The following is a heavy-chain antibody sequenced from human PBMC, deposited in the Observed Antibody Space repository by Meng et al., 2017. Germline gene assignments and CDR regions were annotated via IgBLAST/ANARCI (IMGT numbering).Heavy chain of an antibody. J-gene: IGHJ6*02. CDR2: ISAYNGNT. D-gene: IGHD2-15*01. V-gene: IGHV1-18*01. CDR3: TRGSRGGSGYYG. CDR1: GYTFTSYG. Sequence: ASVKVSCKASGYTFTSYGISWVRQAPGQGLEGMGWISAYNGNTNYAQKLQGRVTMTTDTSTSTAYMERRSLRYDDTAVYYCTRGSRGGSGYYGWGQGTMVTVSS.